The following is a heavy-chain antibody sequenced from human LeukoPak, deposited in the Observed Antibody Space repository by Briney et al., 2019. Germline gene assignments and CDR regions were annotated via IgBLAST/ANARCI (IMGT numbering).Heavy chain of an antibody. D-gene: IGHD3-16*02. Sequence: TGGSLRLSCAASGFTFSSYAMSWVRQAPGKGLEWVSAISGSGGSTYYADSVKGLFTISRDNSKNTLYLQMNYLRAEDTAVYYWAGGGSDYVWGSYRGDYWGQGTLVTVSS. CDR3: AGGGSDYVWGSYRGDY. V-gene: IGHV3-23*01. CDR2: ISGSGGST. CDR1: GFTFSSYA. J-gene: IGHJ4*02.